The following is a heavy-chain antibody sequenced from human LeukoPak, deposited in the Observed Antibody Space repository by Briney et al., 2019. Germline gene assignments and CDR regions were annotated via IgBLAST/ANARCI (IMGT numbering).Heavy chain of an antibody. J-gene: IGHJ6*02. CDR3: ARDTAARWDYYYYGMDV. D-gene: IGHD6-6*01. Sequence: GGSLRLSCAASGFTVSSNYMSWVRQAPGKGLEWVSVIYSGGSANYADSVKGRFTISRDNSKNTLYLQMNSLRAEDTAVYYCARDTAARWDYYYYGMDVWGQGTTVTVSS. CDR1: GFTVSSNY. CDR2: IYSGGSA. V-gene: IGHV3-66*01.